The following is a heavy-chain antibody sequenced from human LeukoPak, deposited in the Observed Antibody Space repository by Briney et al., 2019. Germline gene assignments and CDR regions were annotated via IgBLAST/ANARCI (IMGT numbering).Heavy chain of an antibody. CDR1: GFTFSSYA. CDR2: ISGSGGST. V-gene: IGHV3-23*01. D-gene: IGHD5-24*01. CDR3: ASCIRAEMATITLPFDY. J-gene: IGHJ4*02. Sequence: GGSLRLSCAASGFTFSSYAMSWVRHAPGKGLEWVSAISGSGGSTYYADSVKGRFTISRDNSKNTPYLQMNSLRGEDTAVYYCASCIRAEMATITLPFDYWGQGSLVTVCS.